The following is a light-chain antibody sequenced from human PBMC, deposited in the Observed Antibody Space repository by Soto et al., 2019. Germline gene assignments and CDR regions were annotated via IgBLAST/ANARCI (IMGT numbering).Light chain of an antibody. CDR1: QSVRSNF. J-gene: IGKJ2*02. CDR3: QQYGTSPGT. CDR2: GAS. V-gene: IGKV3-20*01. Sequence: EIVLTQSPGTLSLSPGDRATLSCRASQSVRSNFLAWYQQKPGQAPKLLISGASGRATGIPDRFSGSGSGTDFTLTISRLEPEDFALYSCQQYGTSPGTFGQGTKLEIK.